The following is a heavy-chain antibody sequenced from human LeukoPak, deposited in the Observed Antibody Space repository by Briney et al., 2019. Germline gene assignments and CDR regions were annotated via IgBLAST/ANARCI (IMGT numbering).Heavy chain of an antibody. Sequence: QPGRSLRLSCAASGFTFDDYAMHWVRQAPGKGLEWVSGISWNSGSIGYADSVKGRFTISRDNAKNSLYLQMNSLRAGDTALYYCAKEALRSGAFDIWGQGTMVTVSS. J-gene: IGHJ3*02. CDR2: ISWNSGSI. CDR3: AKEALRSGAFDI. V-gene: IGHV3-9*01. CDR1: GFTFDDYA. D-gene: IGHD3-10*01.